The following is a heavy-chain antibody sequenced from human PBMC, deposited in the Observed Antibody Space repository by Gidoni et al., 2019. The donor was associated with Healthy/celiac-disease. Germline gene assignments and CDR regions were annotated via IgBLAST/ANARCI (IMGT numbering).Heavy chain of an antibody. CDR1: GGSVSSGSYY. J-gene: IGHJ4*02. CDR2: IYYSGST. CDR3: ARVYYDFWSGYSKFDY. V-gene: IGHV4-61*01. Sequence: QVQLQESGPGLVKPSETLSLTCTVSGGSVSSGSYYWSWIRQPPGKGLEWIGYIYYSGSTNYNPSLKSRVTISVDTSKNQFSRKLSSVTAADTAVYYCARVYYDFWSGYSKFDYWGQGTLVTVSS. D-gene: IGHD3-3*01.